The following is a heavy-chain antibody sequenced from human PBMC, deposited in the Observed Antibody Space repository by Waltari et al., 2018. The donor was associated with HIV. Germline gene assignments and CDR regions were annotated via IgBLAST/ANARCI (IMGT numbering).Heavy chain of an antibody. J-gene: IGHJ4*02. CDR3: TTEDAGYSSGWWNLFDY. D-gene: IGHD6-19*01. CDR2: IKSKTEGGTT. Sequence: AASGFTFSKAWMSWVRQAHGKGWEWVGRIKSKTEGGTTDYAAPVKGRFTISRDDSKNTLYLQMNSLKTEDTAVYYCTTEDAGYSSGWWNLFDYWGQGTLVTVSS. V-gene: IGHV3-15*01. CDR1: GFTFSKAW.